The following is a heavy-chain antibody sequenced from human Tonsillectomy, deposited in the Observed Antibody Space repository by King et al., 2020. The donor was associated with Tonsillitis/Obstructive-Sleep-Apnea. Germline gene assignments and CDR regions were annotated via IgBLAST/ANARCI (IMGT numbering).Heavy chain of an antibody. J-gene: IGHJ4*02. CDR2: ISWNSGNI. D-gene: IGHD5-24*01. Sequence: VQLVESGGGLVQPGRSLRLSCAASGFTFDDYVMHWVRQAPGKGLEWVSGISWNSGNIGYADSVKGRFTISRDNAKNCLSLQMNSLRTEDTALYYCAKDIGAVEMATYDYWGQGTLVTVSS. CDR1: GFTFDDYV. CDR3: AKDIGAVEMATYDY. V-gene: IGHV3-9*01.